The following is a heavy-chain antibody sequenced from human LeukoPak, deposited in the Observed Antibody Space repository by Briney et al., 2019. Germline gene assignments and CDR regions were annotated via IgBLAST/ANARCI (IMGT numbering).Heavy chain of an antibody. J-gene: IGHJ4*02. D-gene: IGHD6-13*01. Sequence: PSQTLSLTCTVSGGSISSGSYYWSWIRQAAGKGVEWIGRIYTGGSTNYNPSLKSRVTISVDTSKNQFSLKLSSVTAADTAVYYCALNLPGIAAAVLDYWGQGTLVTVSS. V-gene: IGHV4-61*02. CDR1: GGSISSGSYY. CDR2: IYTGGST. CDR3: ALNLPGIAAAVLDY.